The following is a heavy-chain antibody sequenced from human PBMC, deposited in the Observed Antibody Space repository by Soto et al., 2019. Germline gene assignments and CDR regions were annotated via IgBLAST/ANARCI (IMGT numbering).Heavy chain of an antibody. Sequence: GGSLRLSCAASGFTFSSYAMSWVRQAPGKGLEWVSAISGSGGSTYYADSVKGRFTISRDNSKNTLYLQMNSLRAEDTAVYYCAKVPKPFLRAFLTFPTGDWLGMDVWGQGTTVTVSS. J-gene: IGHJ6*02. D-gene: IGHD3-16*01. CDR3: AKVPKPFLRAFLTFPTGDWLGMDV. CDR1: GFTFSSYA. V-gene: IGHV3-23*01. CDR2: ISGSGGST.